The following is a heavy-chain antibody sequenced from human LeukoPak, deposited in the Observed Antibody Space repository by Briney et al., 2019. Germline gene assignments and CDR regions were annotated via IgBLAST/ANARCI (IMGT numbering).Heavy chain of an antibody. CDR3: ARTQRNIVVVPAATGWFDP. J-gene: IGHJ5*02. CDR2: IYYSGST. D-gene: IGHD2-2*01. CDR1: GGSISSSSYY. V-gene: IGHV4-39*07. Sequence: PSETLSLTCTVSGGSISSSSYYWGWIRQPPGKGLEWIGSIYYSGSTHYNPSLKSRVTISVDTSKNQFSLKLSSVTAADTAVYYCARTQRNIVVVPAATGWFDPWGQGTLVTVSS.